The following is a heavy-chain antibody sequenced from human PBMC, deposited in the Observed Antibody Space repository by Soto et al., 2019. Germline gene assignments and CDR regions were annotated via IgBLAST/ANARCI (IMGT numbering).Heavy chain of an antibody. CDR1: GFRFDYYN. J-gene: IGHJ6*02. CDR3: ARETLSFGSALDV. CDR2: ITWNGGNT. Sequence: PGGSLRLSCAASGFRFDYYNMHWVRQAPGKGLEWVSLITWNGGNTYYADSVKGRFAISRDGTTQSVSLQMTGLKREDTGLYYCARETLSFGSALDVWGQGTTVTVSS. V-gene: IGHV3-43*01. D-gene: IGHD3-3*01.